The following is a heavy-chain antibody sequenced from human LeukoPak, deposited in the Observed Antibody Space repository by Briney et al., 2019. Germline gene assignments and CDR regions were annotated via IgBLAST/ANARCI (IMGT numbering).Heavy chain of an antibody. CDR2: IYHIGST. V-gene: IGHV4-38-2*01. D-gene: IGHD3-3*01. CDR3: AGGSFDFWSGYYPF. J-gene: IGHJ4*02. CDR1: GYSISSDYY. Sequence: PSETLSLTCAVSGYSISSDYYWCWIRQPPGKGLEWIGIIYHIGSTYYNPSLRSRVTISVDTSKNTFSLKLSSVTAADAAVYYCAGGSFDFWSGYYPFWGQGTLVTVSA.